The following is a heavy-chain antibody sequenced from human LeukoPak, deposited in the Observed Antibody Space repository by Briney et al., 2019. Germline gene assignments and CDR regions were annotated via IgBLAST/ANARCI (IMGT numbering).Heavy chain of an antibody. Sequence: SETLSLTCAVYGGSLSGYYWSWIRQPPGKGLEWIGEINHSGSTNYNSSLKSRVTISVDTSKNQFSLKLSSVTAADTAVYYCASGQKRYYYDSSGYPLKSWGQGTLVTVSS. CDR1: GGSLSGYY. D-gene: IGHD3-22*01. V-gene: IGHV4-34*01. J-gene: IGHJ4*02. CDR3: ASGQKRYYYDSSGYPLKS. CDR2: INHSGST.